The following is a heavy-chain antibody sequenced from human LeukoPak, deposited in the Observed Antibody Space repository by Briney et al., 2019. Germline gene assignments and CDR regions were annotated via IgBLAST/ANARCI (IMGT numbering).Heavy chain of an antibody. CDR3: ARHSPGYSYGLFDY. V-gene: IGHV4-39*01. Sequence: SETLSLTCTVSGDSISSSSSYWGWIRQPPGKGLEWIGSIYYSGSTYYNTSLKSRVTISVDTSKNQFSLKLSYVTAADTAVYYCARHSPGYSYGLFDYWGQGTLVTVSS. CDR2: IYYSGST. CDR1: GDSISSSSSY. J-gene: IGHJ4*02. D-gene: IGHD5-18*01.